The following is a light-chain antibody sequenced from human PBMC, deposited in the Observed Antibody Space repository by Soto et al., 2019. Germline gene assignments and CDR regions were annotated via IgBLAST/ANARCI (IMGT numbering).Light chain of an antibody. CDR2: GAS. CDR1: QNVSSSSVVCQSVSSSC. CDR3: HRYGSSRWT. J-gene: IGKJ1*01. Sequence: EIVLTQSPGTLSLSPGERATLSCRASQNVSSSSVVCQSVSSSCLAWYQQKRGQAPRLLIYGASSRAPGIPVRFSGSGSGTDFTRTISMLEPEDFAVYYCHRYGSSRWTFGQGTKVEIK. V-gene: IGKV3-20*01.